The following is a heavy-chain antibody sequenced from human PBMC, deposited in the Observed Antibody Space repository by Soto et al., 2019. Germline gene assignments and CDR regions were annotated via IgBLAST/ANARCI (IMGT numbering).Heavy chain of an antibody. CDR3: ASALDEGSGYTDQ. CDR2: IYTSGIT. Sequence: AGTLALTCSVSGVSISSYYWTWIRQPAGKGLEWIGRIYTSGITNYNPSLKSRVTMSIDTSKNKFSLKLNYVTAANPAMYFCASALDEGSGYTDQWGKGPLVTASS. J-gene: IGHJ4*02. D-gene: IGHD5-12*01. CDR1: GVSISSYY. V-gene: IGHV4-4*07.